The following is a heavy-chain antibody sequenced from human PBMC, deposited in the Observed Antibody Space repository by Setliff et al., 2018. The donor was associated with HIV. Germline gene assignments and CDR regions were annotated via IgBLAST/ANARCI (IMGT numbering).Heavy chain of an antibody. D-gene: IGHD3-9*01. CDR2: ISDSGART. J-gene: IGHJ3*01. V-gene: IGHV3-23*01. Sequence: HPGGSLRLSCAVPGFTFSRYAMSWVRQAPGKGLEWVSGISDSGARTYYADAVKGRFTVSRDNSKNTLFLEMNSLRADDTAVYYCAKGTNYDILTGYHAFDVWGQGTMVTVSS. CDR3: AKGTNYDILTGYHAFDV. CDR1: GFTFSRYA.